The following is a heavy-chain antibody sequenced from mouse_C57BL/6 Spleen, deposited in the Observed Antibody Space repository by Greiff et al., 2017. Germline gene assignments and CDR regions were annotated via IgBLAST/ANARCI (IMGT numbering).Heavy chain of an antibody. CDR3: ARDYYGSSPAWFAY. Sequence: VQLQQSGPELVKPGASVKMSCKASGYTFTDYNMNWVKQSHGKSLEWIGYINPNNGGTSYNQKFKGKATLTVNKSSSTAYMELRSLTSEDSAVYYCARDYYGSSPAWFAYWGQGTLVTVSA. V-gene: IGHV1-22*01. J-gene: IGHJ3*01. CDR1: GYTFTDYN. CDR2: INPNNGGT. D-gene: IGHD1-1*01.